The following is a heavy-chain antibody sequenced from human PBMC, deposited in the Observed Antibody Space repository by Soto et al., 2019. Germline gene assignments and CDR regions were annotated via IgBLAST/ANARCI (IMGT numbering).Heavy chain of an antibody. CDR1: EFTFSSYS. J-gene: IGHJ6*02. CDR2: ISYDGSNK. V-gene: IGHV3-30-3*01. Sequence: GGSLILSCASSEFTFSSYSMHLVRPAPGKGLEWVAVISYDGSNKYYADSVKGRFTISRDNSKNTLYLQMNSLRAEDTAVYYCARDSPWVGITIFGVVWDYYYGMDVWGQGTTVTVSS. D-gene: IGHD3-3*01. CDR3: ARDSPWVGITIFGVVWDYYYGMDV.